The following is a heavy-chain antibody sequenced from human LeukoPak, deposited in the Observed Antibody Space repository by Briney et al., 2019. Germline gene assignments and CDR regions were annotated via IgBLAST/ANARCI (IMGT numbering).Heavy chain of an antibody. CDR3: ARGRYSNYYMDV. J-gene: IGHJ6*03. Sequence: GGSLRLSCAASGFTFSSFTFNWVRQAPGKGLEWVSSISSTSSYIYYADSVKGRFTISRDNAKNSLYLQMNSLRAEDTAVYYCARGRYSNYYMDVWGKGTTVTVSS. CDR2: ISSTSSYI. D-gene: IGHD4-11*01. V-gene: IGHV3-21*01. CDR1: GFTFSSFT.